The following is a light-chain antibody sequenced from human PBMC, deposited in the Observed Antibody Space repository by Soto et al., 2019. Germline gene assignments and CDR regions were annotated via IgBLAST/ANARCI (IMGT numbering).Light chain of an antibody. CDR1: SSDVGGYNY. J-gene: IGLJ2*01. V-gene: IGLV2-14*01. Sequence: QPVLTQPASVSGSPGQSITISCTGTSSDVGGYNYVSWYQQHPGKVPKLMIYEVSNRPSGVSNRFSGSKSGNTASLTISGLQAEDEADYYCSSYTSSSTVAFGGGTKLTVL. CDR3: SSYTSSSTVA. CDR2: EVS.